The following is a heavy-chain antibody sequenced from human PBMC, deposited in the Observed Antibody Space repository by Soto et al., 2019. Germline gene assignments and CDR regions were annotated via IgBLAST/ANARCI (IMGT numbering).Heavy chain of an antibody. J-gene: IGHJ6*02. CDR2: IYYSGST. CDR3: ARSSSYYDFWSGYYLVYYYGMDA. V-gene: IGHV4-39*01. D-gene: IGHD3-3*01. Sequence: SETLSLTCTVSGGSISSSSYYWGWIRQPPGKGLEWIGSIYYSGSTYYNPSLKSRVTISVDTSKNQFSLKLSSVTAADTAVYYCARSSSYYDFWSGYYLVYYYGMDAWGQGTTVTVS. CDR1: GGSISSSSYY.